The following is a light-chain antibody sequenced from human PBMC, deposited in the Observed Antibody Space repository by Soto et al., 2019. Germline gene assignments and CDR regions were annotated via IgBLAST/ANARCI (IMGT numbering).Light chain of an antibody. CDR2: AAS. CDR3: QQTYNTPYT. J-gene: IGKJ5*01. Sequence: DIQMTQSPSTLSASVGDRVTITCRASQSISIWLAWYQQKPGKAPKLLISAASTLQSGVPSGFSGSGSGTDFTLTISSLQSEDFATYYCQQTYNTPYTFGQGTRLEIK. V-gene: IGKV1-39*01. CDR1: QSISIW.